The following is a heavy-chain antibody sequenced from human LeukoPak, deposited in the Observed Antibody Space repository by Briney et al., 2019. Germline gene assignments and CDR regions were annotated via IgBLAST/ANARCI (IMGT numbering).Heavy chain of an antibody. CDR1: GGSMNNDY. CDR2: LSYSGTT. V-gene: IGHV4-59*01. CDR3: ARDPFD. J-gene: IGHJ4*02. Sequence: SETLPHTCTVSGGSMNNDYWSWVRQPPGKGLEWIGYLSYSGTTKYNPSFKSRVTISVDTSKNLFSLKLTSVTAADTAVYYCARDPFDWGQGTPVIVSS.